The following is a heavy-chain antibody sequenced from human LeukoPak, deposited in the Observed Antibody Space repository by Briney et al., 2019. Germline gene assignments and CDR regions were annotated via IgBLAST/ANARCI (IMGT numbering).Heavy chain of an antibody. CDR2: INPNSGGT. CDR3: ARGYCSGGSCYWFDP. J-gene: IGHJ5*02. V-gene: IGHV1-2*02. CDR1: GYTFTGYY. Sequence: ASVKVSCKASGYTFTGYYLHWVRQAPGQGLEWMGWINPNSGGTNYAQKFQGRVTMTRDTSISTAYMELSRLRSDDTAVYYCARGYCSGGSCYWFDPWGQGTLVTVSS. D-gene: IGHD2-15*01.